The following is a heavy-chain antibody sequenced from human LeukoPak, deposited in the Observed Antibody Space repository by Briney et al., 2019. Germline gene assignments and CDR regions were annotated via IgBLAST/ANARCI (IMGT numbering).Heavy chain of an antibody. CDR3: ARVLVTTNWFDP. CDR2: INHSGST. Sequence: SETLSLTCAVYGGSFSGYYWSWIRQPPGKGLEWIGEINHSGSTNYNPSLKSRVTISVDTSKNRFSLKLSSVTAADTAVYYCARVLVTTNWFDPWGQGTLVTVSS. V-gene: IGHV4-34*01. J-gene: IGHJ5*02. D-gene: IGHD4-17*01. CDR1: GGSFSGYY.